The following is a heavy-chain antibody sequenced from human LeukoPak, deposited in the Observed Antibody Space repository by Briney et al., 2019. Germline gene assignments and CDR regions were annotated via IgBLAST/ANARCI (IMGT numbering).Heavy chain of an antibody. V-gene: IGHV3-48*01. CDR1: GFTFSSYS. J-gene: IGHJ4*02. CDR2: ISSSSTI. CDR3: ARDEPIVGATEY. D-gene: IGHD1-26*01. Sequence: GGSLRLSCAASGFTFSSYSMNWVRQAPGKGLEWVSYISSSSTIYYADSVKGRFTISRDNAKNSLYLQMNSLRAEDTAVYYCARDEPIVGATEYWGQGTLVTVSS.